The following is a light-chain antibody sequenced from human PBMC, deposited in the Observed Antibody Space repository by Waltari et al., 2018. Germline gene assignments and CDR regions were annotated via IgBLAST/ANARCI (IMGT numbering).Light chain of an antibody. Sequence: DIHMTQSPSSLSTSVGDRVTITCRASRGMDSYLNWYQQRPGRAPKLLIYDASTLQREVPTRFSGGGIGTDFTLTINNLQPEDFATYFCQQSYSPPFTFGQGTRLEI. CDR1: RGMDSY. CDR2: DAS. V-gene: IGKV1-39*01. J-gene: IGKJ5*01. CDR3: QQSYSPPFT.